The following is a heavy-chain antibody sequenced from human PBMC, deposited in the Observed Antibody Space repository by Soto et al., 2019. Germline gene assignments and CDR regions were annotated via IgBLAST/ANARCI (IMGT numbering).Heavy chain of an antibody. CDR3: ARSSASSGWYNFDY. CDR1: GFTFNSYA. J-gene: IGHJ4*02. CDR2: ISGSGGST. D-gene: IGHD6-19*01. V-gene: IGHV3-23*01. Sequence: GGSLRLSCAASGFTFNSYAMNWVRQAPGKGLEWVSAISGSGGSTYYADSVKGRFTISRDNSKNTLYLQMNSLRAEDTAVYYCARSSASSGWYNFDYWGQGTLVTVSS.